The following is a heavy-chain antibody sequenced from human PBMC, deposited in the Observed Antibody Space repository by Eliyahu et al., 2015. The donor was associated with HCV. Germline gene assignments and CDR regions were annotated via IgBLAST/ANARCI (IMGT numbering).Heavy chain of an antibody. V-gene: IGHV3-33*01. J-gene: IGHJ3*02. CDR2: IRKDGSNQ. Sequence: QVQLVESGGGVVQPGRSLRLSCVASGFXFXGYGXDXVRQAPGRGGEWGAVIRKDGSNQWYAESVKGRFTISRDNSKKTLYLQMNSLRAEDTAMYYCARDWEEAVGNDAFDMWGQGTMVTVSS. D-gene: IGHD6-19*01. CDR3: ARDWEEAVGNDAFDM. CDR1: GFXFXGYG.